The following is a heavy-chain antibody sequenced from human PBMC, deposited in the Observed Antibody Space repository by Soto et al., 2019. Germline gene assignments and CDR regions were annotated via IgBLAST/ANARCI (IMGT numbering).Heavy chain of an antibody. V-gene: IGHV3-30-3*01. J-gene: IGHJ4*02. Sequence: QVQLVESGGGVVQPGRSLRLSCAASGFTVSSYAMHWVRQAPGKGLEWVAVISYDGNIKYYADSVKGRFTISRDNSKNTLYLQMNSLRAEDTAVYYCARAYEGDYFDYWGQGTLVTVSS. CDR1: GFTVSSYA. D-gene: IGHD3-16*01. CDR2: ISYDGNIK. CDR3: ARAYEGDYFDY.